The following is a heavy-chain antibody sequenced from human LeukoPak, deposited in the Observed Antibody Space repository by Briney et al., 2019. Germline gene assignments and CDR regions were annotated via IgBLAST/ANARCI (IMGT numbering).Heavy chain of an antibody. V-gene: IGHV4-30-4*08. CDR2: IYYSGST. CDR3: ARDGKGTSFDY. CDR1: GGSISSITYY. J-gene: IGHJ4*02. D-gene: IGHD1-26*01. Sequence: SETLSLTCTVSGGSISSITYYWGWIRQPPGKGLEWIGYIYYSGSTYYNPSLKSRVTISVDTSKNQFSLKLSSVTAADTAVYYCARDGKGTSFDYWGQGTLVTVSS.